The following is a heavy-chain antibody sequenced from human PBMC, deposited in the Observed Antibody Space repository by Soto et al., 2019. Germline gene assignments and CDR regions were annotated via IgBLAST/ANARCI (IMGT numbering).Heavy chain of an antibody. CDR3: ARRARPDFYYMDV. Sequence: QPGGSLRLSCAASGFTFSSYAMSWVRQAPGKGLEWVSSINVGVGNTHYADSVRGRFTISRDNSKNTVYPQMGSLRPEDTAIYYCARRARPDFYYMDVWGKGTTVTVSS. CDR2: INVGVGNT. D-gene: IGHD6-6*01. CDR1: GFTFSSYA. V-gene: IGHV3-23*01. J-gene: IGHJ6*03.